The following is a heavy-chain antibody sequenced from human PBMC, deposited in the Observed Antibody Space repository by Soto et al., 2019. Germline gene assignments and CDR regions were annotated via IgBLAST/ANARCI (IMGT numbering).Heavy chain of an antibody. D-gene: IGHD6-13*01. CDR3: ARGIAAAGAGWYFDL. CDR1: GGSISSYY. Sequence: QVQLQESGPGLVKPSETLSLTCTVSGGSISSYYWSWIRQPPGKGLEWIGYIYYSGSTNYNPSLKSRVTIPVDTSKNQFSLKLSSVTAADTAVYYCARGIAAAGAGWYFDLWGRGTLVTVSS. J-gene: IGHJ2*01. V-gene: IGHV4-59*01. CDR2: IYYSGST.